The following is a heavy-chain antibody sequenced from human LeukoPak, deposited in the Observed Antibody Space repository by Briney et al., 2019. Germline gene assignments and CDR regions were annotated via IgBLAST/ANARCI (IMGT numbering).Heavy chain of an antibody. CDR3: ARIVPYSGSHWGLDY. CDR2: IRQDGNEK. V-gene: IGHV3-7*01. D-gene: IGHD1-26*01. CDR1: GFTFSSYW. Sequence: PGGSLRLSCAASGFTFSSYWMSWVRQAPGKGLDWVANIRQDGNEKYYVDSVKGLFTISRDNAKNSLFLQMSSLGAEDTAVYYCARIVPYSGSHWGLDYWGQGTLVTVSS. J-gene: IGHJ4*02.